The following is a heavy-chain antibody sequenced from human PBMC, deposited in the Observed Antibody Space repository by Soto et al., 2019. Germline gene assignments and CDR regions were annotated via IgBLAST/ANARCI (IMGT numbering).Heavy chain of an antibody. Sequence: QVQLQESGPGLVKPSQTLSLTCTVSGGSISSGGYYWSWIRQHPGKGLEWIGYIYYSGSTYYNPSLMSRVTISVDTSKNQFSLKLSSVTAADTAVYYCARAVVVVSNWFDPWGQGTLVTVSS. CDR1: GGSISSGGYY. CDR3: ARAVVVVSNWFDP. D-gene: IGHD2-15*01. CDR2: IYYSGST. V-gene: IGHV4-31*03. J-gene: IGHJ5*02.